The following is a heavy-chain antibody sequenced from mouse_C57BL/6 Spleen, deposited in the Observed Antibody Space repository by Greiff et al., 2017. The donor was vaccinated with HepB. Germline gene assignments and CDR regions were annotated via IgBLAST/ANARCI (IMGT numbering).Heavy chain of an antibody. J-gene: IGHJ4*01. Sequence: QVQLQQSGPELVKPGASVKISCKASGYTFTDYYINWVKQRPGQGLEWIGWIFPGSGSTYYNEKFKGKATLTVDKSSSTAYMLLSSLTSEDSAVYFCARSGYYGYYGYAMDYWGQGTSVTVSS. V-gene: IGHV1-75*01. CDR1: GYTFTDYY. CDR3: ARSGYYGYYGYAMDY. D-gene: IGHD2-1*01. CDR2: IFPGSGST.